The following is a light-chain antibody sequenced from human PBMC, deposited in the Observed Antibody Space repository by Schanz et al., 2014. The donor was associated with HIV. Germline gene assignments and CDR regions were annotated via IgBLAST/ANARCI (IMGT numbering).Light chain of an antibody. Sequence: QAVVTQEPSLTVSPGGTVTLTCGSSTGAVTSGHFPYWFQQRPGQAPRTLIFDTDRKHSWTPARFSGSLLGGNAALTLSGAQPEDEADYYCLVSNTGARGVFGGGTKLTVL. J-gene: IGLJ3*02. V-gene: IGLV7-46*01. CDR1: TGAVTSGHF. CDR2: DTD. CDR3: LVSNTGARGV.